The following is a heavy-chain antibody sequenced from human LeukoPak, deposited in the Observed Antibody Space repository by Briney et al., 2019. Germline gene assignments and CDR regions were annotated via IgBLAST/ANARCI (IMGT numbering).Heavy chain of an antibody. CDR3: AKDRRIQLWLGFDY. CDR1: GGSISSYY. V-gene: IGHV3-23*01. J-gene: IGHJ4*02. D-gene: IGHD5-18*01. CDR2: ISGSGGST. Sequence: PSETLSLTCTVSGGSISSYYWSWVRQAPGKGLEWVSAISGSGGSTYYADSVKGRFTISRDNSKNTLYLQMDSLRAEDTAVYYCAKDRRIQLWLGFDYWGQGTLVTVSS.